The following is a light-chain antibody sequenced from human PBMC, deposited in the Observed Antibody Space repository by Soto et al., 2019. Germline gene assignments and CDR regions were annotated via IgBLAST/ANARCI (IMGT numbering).Light chain of an antibody. CDR2: AAS. CDR3: QRYNGYPRT. Sequence: DIQMTQSPSSLSASVGDRVTITCRASRDISYYLAWFQQKPGKTRKSLIYAASSLQSVVPSRFSGSRSGTDFTLTSSSLQPEDFATYYCQRYNGYPRTFGQGTKVEIK. V-gene: IGKV1-16*01. CDR1: RDISYY. J-gene: IGKJ1*01.